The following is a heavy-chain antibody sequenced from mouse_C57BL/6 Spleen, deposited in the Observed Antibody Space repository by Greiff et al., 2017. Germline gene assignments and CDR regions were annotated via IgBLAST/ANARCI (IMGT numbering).Heavy chain of an antibody. Sequence: EVQGVESGGGLVQPGGSLKLSCAASGFTFSDYYMYWVRQTPEKRLEWVAYISNGGGSTYYPDTVKGRFTISRDNAKNTLYLQVSRLQSEDTAMFYCARLFSPHYYAMDYWGQGTSVTVSS. J-gene: IGHJ4*01. V-gene: IGHV5-12*01. CDR3: ARLFSPHYYAMDY. CDR2: ISNGGGST. CDR1: GFTFSDYY.